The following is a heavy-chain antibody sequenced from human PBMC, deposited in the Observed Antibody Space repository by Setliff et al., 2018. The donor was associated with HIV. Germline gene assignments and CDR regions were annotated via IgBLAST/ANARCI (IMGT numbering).Heavy chain of an antibody. V-gene: IGHV3-7*01. D-gene: IGHD1-26*01. Sequence: GASVKVSCAASGFTFSRYRMTWVRQAPGKGLEWVANIKEDGSETYYVDSVKGRFTISRDNAKNSLYLQMNSLKVEDTAVYYCARDATRGGDFDYWGQGILVTVSS. CDR3: ARDATRGGDFDY. CDR2: IKEDGSET. J-gene: IGHJ4*02. CDR1: GFTFSRYR.